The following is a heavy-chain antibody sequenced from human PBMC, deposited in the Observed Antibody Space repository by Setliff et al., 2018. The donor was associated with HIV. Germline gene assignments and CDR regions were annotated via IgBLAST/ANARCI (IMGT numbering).Heavy chain of an antibody. D-gene: IGHD3-10*01. J-gene: IGHJ5*02. Sequence: SETLSLTCAVSGGPLNSRNWWSWVRQPPGKGLEWIGEVFRSGSANSNASLRSRVMISVDTSKNQFSLKLSAVTAADTAVYYCARDHVFGSRTGFDPWGPGILVTVSS. V-gene: IGHV4-4*02. CDR3: ARDHVFGSRTGFDP. CDR2: VFRSGSA. CDR1: GGPLNSRNW.